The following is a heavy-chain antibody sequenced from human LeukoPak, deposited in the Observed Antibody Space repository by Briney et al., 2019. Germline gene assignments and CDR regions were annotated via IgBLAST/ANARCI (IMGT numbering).Heavy chain of an antibody. D-gene: IGHD1/OR15-1a*01. CDR3: ARVGNNGCWHAPFHY. CDR1: GGSINGYY. CDR2: IFWSGTS. J-gene: IGHJ4*02. V-gene: IGHV4-59*01. Sequence: SETLSLTCTVSGGSINGYYWSWIRQPPGKGLEWIGYIFWSGTSNYNPSLKSRVTISVDASRNQFSLNVTSVTAADTAVYYCARVGNNGCWHAPFHYWGQGALVTVSS.